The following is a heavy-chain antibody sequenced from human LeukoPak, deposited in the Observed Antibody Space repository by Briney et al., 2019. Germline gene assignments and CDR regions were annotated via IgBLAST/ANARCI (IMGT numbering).Heavy chain of an antibody. V-gene: IGHV4-34*01. CDR3: AREYGDFDY. CDR1: GGSFSGYY. J-gene: IGHJ4*02. Sequence: PSETLSLTCAVYGGSFSGYYWSWIRQPPGKGLEWIGEINHSGSTNYNPSLKSRVTISVDTSKNQFSLKLNSVTAADTAVCYCAREYGDFDYWGQGTLVTVSS. CDR2: INHSGST. D-gene: IGHD4-17*01.